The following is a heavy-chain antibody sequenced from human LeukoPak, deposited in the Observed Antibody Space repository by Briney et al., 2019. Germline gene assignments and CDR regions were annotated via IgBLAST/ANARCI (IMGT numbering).Heavy chain of an antibody. Sequence: SETLSLTRTVSGGSVSSGSYYWSWIRQPPGKGLEWIGYIYYSGSTNYNPSLKSRVTISVDTSKNQFSLKLSSVTAADTAVYYCARSKGYYDILTGYSFDYWGQGTLVTVSS. D-gene: IGHD3-9*01. CDR2: IYYSGST. CDR3: ARSKGYYDILTGYSFDY. J-gene: IGHJ4*02. CDR1: GGSVSSGSYY. V-gene: IGHV4-61*01.